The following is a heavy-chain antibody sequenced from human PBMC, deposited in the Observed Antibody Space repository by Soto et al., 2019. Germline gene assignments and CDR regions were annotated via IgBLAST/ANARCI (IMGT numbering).Heavy chain of an antibody. V-gene: IGHV1-69*13. J-gene: IGHJ6*02. D-gene: IGHD5-18*01. CDR3: ARGGATGVYSYGHWYYYYGMDV. Sequence: GASVKVSCKASGGTFSSYAISWVRQAPGQGLDWMGVIIPIFGTANYAQKFQGRVTITADESTSTAYMGLSSLRSEDTAVYYCARGGATGVYSYGHWYYYYGMDVWGQGTTVTVSS. CDR1: GGTFSSYA. CDR2: IIPIFGTA.